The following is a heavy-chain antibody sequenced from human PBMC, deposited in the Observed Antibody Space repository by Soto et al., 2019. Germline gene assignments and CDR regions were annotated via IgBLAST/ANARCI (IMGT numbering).Heavy chain of an antibody. V-gene: IGHV3-7*03. J-gene: IGHJ4*02. Sequence: GGSLRLSCAASGFTFSSYWMSWVRQAPGKGLEWVANIKQDGSEKYYVDSVKGRFTISRDNAKNSLYLQMNSLRAEDTAVYYCARDYYDSSGYYYEDYFDYWGQGTLVTVSS. D-gene: IGHD3-22*01. CDR1: GFTFSSYW. CDR3: ARDYYDSSGYYYEDYFDY. CDR2: IKQDGSEK.